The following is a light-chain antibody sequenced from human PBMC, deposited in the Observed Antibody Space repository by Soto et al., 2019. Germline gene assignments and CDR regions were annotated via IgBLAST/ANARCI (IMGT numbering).Light chain of an antibody. CDR1: SSDVGSYNY. J-gene: IGLJ1*01. Sequence: QSALTQPASVSGSPGQSITISCTGTSSDVGSYNYVSWYQQHPGKAPKLMIYDVSNRPSGVSDRFSGSKSGDTASLTISGLQAEDEADYYCTSYITAGTYVFGTGTKVTI. CDR3: TSYITAGTYV. CDR2: DVS. V-gene: IGLV2-14*03.